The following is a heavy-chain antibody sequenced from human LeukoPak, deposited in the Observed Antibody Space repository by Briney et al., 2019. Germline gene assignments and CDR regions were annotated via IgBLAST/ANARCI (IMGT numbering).Heavy chain of an antibody. CDR3: ARGGSGSNYVYYYYYMDV. Sequence: SETLSLTCTVSGGSISSYYWSWIRQPPGKGLEWIGYIYYSGSTNYNPSPKSRVTISVDTSKNQFSLKLSSVTAADTAVYYCARGGSGSNYVYYYYYMDVRGKGTTVTVSS. CDR2: IYYSGST. V-gene: IGHV4-59*01. D-gene: IGHD3-10*01. J-gene: IGHJ6*03. CDR1: GGSISSYY.